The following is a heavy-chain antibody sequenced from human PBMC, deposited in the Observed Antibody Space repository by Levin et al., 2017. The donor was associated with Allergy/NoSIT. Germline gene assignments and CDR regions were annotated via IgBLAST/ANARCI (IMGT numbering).Heavy chain of an antibody. J-gene: IGHJ5*02. CDR1: GDSVSSNSAS. V-gene: IGHV6-1*01. CDR2: TFYRSKWYT. D-gene: IGHD4-17*01. CDR3: ARGLGLTVTTDWFDP. Sequence: SPTLSLTCAISGDSVSSNSASWNWIRQSPSRGLEWLGRTFYRSKWYTDYAVSVKSRIIINADTSNNQFSLQLNSVTPEDTAVYYCARGLGLTVTTDWFDPWGQGTLVTVSS.